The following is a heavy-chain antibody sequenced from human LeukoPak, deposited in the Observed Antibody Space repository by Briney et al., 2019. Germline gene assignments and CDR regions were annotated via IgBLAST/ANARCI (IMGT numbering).Heavy chain of an antibody. CDR2: MNPNSGNT. V-gene: IGHV1-8*01. CDR1: GYTFTIYD. D-gene: IGHD2-2*01. J-gene: IGHJ6*02. Sequence: ASVTVSFKASGYTFTIYDINWVRQATGQGLEWMGWMNPNSGNTGYAQKFQGRVTMTRNTSISTAYMELSSLRSEDTAVYYCAREWRTSIVVVPAAMGDYYYGMDVWGQGTTVTVSS. CDR3: AREWRTSIVVVPAAMGDYYYGMDV.